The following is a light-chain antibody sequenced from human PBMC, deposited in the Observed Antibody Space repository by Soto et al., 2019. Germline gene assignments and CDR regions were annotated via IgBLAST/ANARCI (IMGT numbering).Light chain of an antibody. J-gene: IGLJ1*01. CDR1: GATSD. CDR3: QSFDISMSELQV. Sequence: QSVLTQPPSVSGAPGHRVTISCIGATSDVHWYQYLPGTAPKLLIYGNNNRPSGVPDRFSGSRSGTSAYLAITGLQAEDEADYYCQSFDISMSELQVFGTGTKVTVL. V-gene: IGLV1-40*01. CDR2: GNN.